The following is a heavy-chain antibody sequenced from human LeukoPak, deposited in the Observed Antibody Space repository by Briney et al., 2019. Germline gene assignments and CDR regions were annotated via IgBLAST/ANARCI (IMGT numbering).Heavy chain of an antibody. CDR1: GGSFSGYY. J-gene: IGHJ6*03. CDR2: INHSGST. V-gene: IGHV4-34*01. Sequence: SETLSLTCAVYGGSFSGYYWSWIRQPPGKGLEWIGEINHSGSTNYNPSLKSRVTISVDTSKNQFSLKLSSVTAADTAVYYCARVLYYYYTDVWGKGTTVTVSS. D-gene: IGHD3-16*01. CDR3: ARVLYYYYTDV.